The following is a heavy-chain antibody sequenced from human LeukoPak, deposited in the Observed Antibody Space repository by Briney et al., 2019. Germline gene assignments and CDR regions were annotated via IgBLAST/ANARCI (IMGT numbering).Heavy chain of an antibody. CDR1: GGSFSGYY. CDR3: ARGPPEYCSSTSCYNDY. V-gene: IGHV4-34*01. D-gene: IGHD2-2*02. CDR2: INHSGST. J-gene: IGHJ4*02. Sequence: SETLSLTCAVYGGSFSGYYWSWVRQPPGKGREWSGEINHSGSTNYNPSLKSRVTISVDTSKNQFSLKLSSVTAADTAVYYCARGPPEYCSSTSCYNDYWGQGTLVTVSS.